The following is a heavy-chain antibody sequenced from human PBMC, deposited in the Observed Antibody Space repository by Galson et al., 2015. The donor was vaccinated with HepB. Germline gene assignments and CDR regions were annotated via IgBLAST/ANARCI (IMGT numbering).Heavy chain of an antibody. CDR1: GFSLRASGVR. Sequence: PALVKPTQTLTLTCSFSGFSLRASGVRVSWIRQPPGGALQWLARIDWDDEKLYTTSLKTRLTISKDTSKGQVVLTMTNMDPVDTGTYYCAQTRNFWFEPWGPGTLVTVSS. CDR2: IDWDDEK. D-gene: IGHD2/OR15-2a*01. CDR3: AQTRNFWFEP. V-gene: IGHV2-70*04. J-gene: IGHJ5*02.